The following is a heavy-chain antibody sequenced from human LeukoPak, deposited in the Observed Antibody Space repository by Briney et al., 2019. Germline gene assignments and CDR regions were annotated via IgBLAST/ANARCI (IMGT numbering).Heavy chain of an antibody. Sequence: SQTLSLTCAISGDSVSSNSAAWNWIRQSPSRGLEWLGRTYYRAKWYNDYAVSVKSRITINPDTSKNLFSLQLNAVTPEDTAVYYWARVESLQVAFDIWGQGTIVTVSS. CDR3: ARVESLQVAFDI. J-gene: IGHJ3*02. V-gene: IGHV6-1*01. CDR2: TYYRAKWYN. D-gene: IGHD5-24*01. CDR1: GDSVSSNSAA.